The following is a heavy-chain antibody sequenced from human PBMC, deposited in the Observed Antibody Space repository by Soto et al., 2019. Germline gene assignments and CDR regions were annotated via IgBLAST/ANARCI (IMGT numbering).Heavy chain of an antibody. V-gene: IGHV6-1*01. CDR3: TGITWFRGMDV. CDR1: GDSVSSNSAG. J-gene: IGHJ6*02. D-gene: IGHD3-10*01. CDR2: TYYKSKWNN. Sequence: QTLSLTCVISGDSVSSNSAGWNWIRQSPSRGLEWLGRTYYKSKWNNDYALSVQSRITIYPDTSKNQFSLHLYSVTPEDTAVYYCTGITWFRGMDVWGQGTPVTVS.